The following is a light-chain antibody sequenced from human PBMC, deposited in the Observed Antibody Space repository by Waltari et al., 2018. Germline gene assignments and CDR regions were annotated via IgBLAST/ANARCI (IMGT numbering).Light chain of an antibody. V-gene: IGLV4-69*01. J-gene: IGLJ3*02. Sequence: QLVLTQSPSASASLGASVTLTCTLSSGHSTNIIAWLQQQPEKGPRYLMNVNSDGSHNEGVGIPDRFSGSSSGAERYLTISSLQSEDEADYYCQTGGHGTWVFGGGTRLTVL. CDR1: SGHSTNI. CDR3: QTGGHGTWV. CDR2: VNSDGSH.